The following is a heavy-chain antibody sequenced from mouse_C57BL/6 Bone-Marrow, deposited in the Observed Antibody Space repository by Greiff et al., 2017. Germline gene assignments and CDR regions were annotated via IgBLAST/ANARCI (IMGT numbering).Heavy chain of an antibody. Sequence: QVQLQQSGPELVKPGASVKISCKASGYAFSSSWMNWVKQRPGKGLEWIGRIYPGDGDTNYNGKFKGKATLTADKSSSTSYMQLSSLTSEDSAVYFCARSGGYYEGDYWGQGTTLTVSS. CDR2: IYPGDGDT. CDR3: ARSGGYYEGDY. J-gene: IGHJ2*01. D-gene: IGHD2-3*01. V-gene: IGHV1-82*01. CDR1: GYAFSSSW.